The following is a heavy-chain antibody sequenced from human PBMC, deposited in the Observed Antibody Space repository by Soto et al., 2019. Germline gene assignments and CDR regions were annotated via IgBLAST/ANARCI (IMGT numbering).Heavy chain of an antibody. V-gene: IGHV3-33*01. CDR3: ASDPSGDYVYYYGMDV. J-gene: IGHJ6*02. CDR2: IWYDGSNK. CDR1: GFTFSSYG. D-gene: IGHD4-17*01. Sequence: QVQLVESGGGVVQPGRSLRLSCAASGFTFSSYGMHWVRQAPGKGLEWVAVIWYDGSNKYYADSVKGRFTISRDNSKNTLYLQMNSLRAEDTAVYYCASDPSGDYVYYYGMDVWGQGTTVTVSS.